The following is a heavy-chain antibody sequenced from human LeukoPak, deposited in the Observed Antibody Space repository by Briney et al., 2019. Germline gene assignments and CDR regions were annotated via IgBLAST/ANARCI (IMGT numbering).Heavy chain of an antibody. D-gene: IGHD6-6*01. Sequence: ASVKVSCKASGYTFTSYDINWVRQAIGQGLEWMGWMNPNSGNTGYTQKFRGRVTMTRDTSTNTAFLQLSSLTSDDTAVYYCARPGNSSFDYWGQGTLVTVSS. CDR3: ARPGNSSFDY. J-gene: IGHJ4*02. CDR2: MNPNSGNT. V-gene: IGHV1-8*01. CDR1: GYTFTSYD.